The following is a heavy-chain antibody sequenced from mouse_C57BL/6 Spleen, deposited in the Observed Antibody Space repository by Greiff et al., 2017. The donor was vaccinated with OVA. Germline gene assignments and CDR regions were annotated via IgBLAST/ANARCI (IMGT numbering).Heavy chain of an antibody. J-gene: IGHJ4*01. D-gene: IGHD2-2*01. CDR2: IYPGSGNT. CDR3: ERGGGYGDYYAMDY. V-gene: IGHV1-84*01. Sequence: QVQLKESGPELVKPGASVKISCKASGYTFTDYYINWVKQRPGQGLEWIGWIYPGSGNTKYNEKFKGKATLTVDTSSSTAYMQLSSLTSEDSAVYVCERGGGYGDYYAMDYWGQGTSVTVSS. CDR1: GYTFTDYY.